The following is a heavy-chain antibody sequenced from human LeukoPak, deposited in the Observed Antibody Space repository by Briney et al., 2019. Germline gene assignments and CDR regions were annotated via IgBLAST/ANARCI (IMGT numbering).Heavy chain of an antibody. CDR3: SRENGAFSPFGY. CDR2: ISLTGLT. J-gene: IGHJ4*02. CDR1: GGSISNTSW. Sequence: SETLSLTCGVSGGSISNTSWWSWVRQPPGQGLEWIGEISLTGLTHYNPSLESRVTVSLDKSKNQLSLNLTSVTAADTAVYYCSRENGAFSPFGYWGQGTLVTVLS. V-gene: IGHV4-4*02. D-gene: IGHD2-8*01.